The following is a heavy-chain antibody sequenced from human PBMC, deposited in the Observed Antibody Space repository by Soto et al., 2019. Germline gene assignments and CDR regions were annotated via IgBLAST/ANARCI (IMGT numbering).Heavy chain of an antibody. Sequence: AGGSLRLSCAASGFTFSSYAMHWVRQAPGKGLEWVAVISYDGSNKYYADSVKGRFTISRDNSKNTLYLQMNSLRAEDTAVYYCAREITYYDISTGYPTFDYWGQGTLVTVSS. V-gene: IGHV3-30-3*01. D-gene: IGHD3-9*01. CDR3: AREITYYDISTGYPTFDY. CDR1: GFTFSSYA. J-gene: IGHJ4*02. CDR2: ISYDGSNK.